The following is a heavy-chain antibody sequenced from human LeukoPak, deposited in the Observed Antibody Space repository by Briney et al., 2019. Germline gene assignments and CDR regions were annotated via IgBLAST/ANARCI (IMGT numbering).Heavy chain of an antibody. CDR1: GFTFSSYE. J-gene: IGHJ4*02. CDR2: IDSGTTI. Sequence: GGSLRLSCAASGFTFSSYEMNWVRQAPGKGLEWVAYIDSGTTIHYADSVKGRFTISRDNAKTSLYLQMKSLRAEDTAIYYCAREIWEVTSWRVFDYWGQGTLVTVSS. V-gene: IGHV3-48*03. CDR3: AREIWEVTSWRVFDY. D-gene: IGHD2-2*01.